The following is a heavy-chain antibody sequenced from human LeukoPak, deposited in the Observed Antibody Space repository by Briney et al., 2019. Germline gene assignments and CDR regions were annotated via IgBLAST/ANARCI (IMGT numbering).Heavy chain of an antibody. CDR1: GFTFSSYG. CDR2: ISYDGSNK. CDR3: AKDPINGYYDFWSGYSYFDY. Sequence: GGSLRLSCAASGFTFSSYGMHWVRQAPGKGLEWVAVISYDGSNKYYADSVKGRFTISRDNSKNTLYLQMNSLRAEDTAVYYCAKDPINGYYDFWSGYSYFDYWGQGTLVTASS. D-gene: IGHD3-3*01. J-gene: IGHJ4*02. V-gene: IGHV3-30*18.